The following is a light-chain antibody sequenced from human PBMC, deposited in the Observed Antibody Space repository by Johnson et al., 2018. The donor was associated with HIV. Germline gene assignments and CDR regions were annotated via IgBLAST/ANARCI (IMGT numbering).Light chain of an antibody. V-gene: IGLV1-51*01. CDR2: DNN. Sequence: QSVLTQPPSVSAAPGQKVTISCSGSGSNIGNNYVSWYQQLPGTAPKLLIFDNNKRPSGIPDRFSGSKSGTSATLGITGLQTGDEADYYCGTWDSSLSVPYVFGTGTKVTVL. CDR1: GSNIGNNY. CDR3: GTWDSSLSVPYV. J-gene: IGLJ1*01.